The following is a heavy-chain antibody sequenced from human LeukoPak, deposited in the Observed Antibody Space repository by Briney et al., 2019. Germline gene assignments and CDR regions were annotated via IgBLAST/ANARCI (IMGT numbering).Heavy chain of an antibody. V-gene: IGHV1-18*01. Sequence: ASVKVSCKASGYTFTSYGISWVRQAPGQGLEWMGWISAYNGNTNYAQKLQGRVTMTTDTSTSTAYMELRSLRSDDTAVYYCAGDHFTIFGVVIIDYYYGMDVWGQGTTVTVSS. CDR3: AGDHFTIFGVVIIDYYYGMDV. J-gene: IGHJ6*02. D-gene: IGHD3-3*01. CDR2: ISAYNGNT. CDR1: GYTFTSYG.